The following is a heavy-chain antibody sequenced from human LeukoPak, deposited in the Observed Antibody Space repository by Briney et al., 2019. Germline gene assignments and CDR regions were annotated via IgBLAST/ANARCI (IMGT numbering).Heavy chain of an antibody. CDR1: GFTFSSYG. CDR2: ISGSGGST. D-gene: IGHD3-22*01. CDR3: AKASAMIVVVSKHFDY. V-gene: IGHV3-23*01. J-gene: IGHJ4*02. Sequence: GGSLRLSCAASGFTFSSYGMTWVRQAPGKGLEWVSAISGSGGSTYYADSVKGRFTISRDNSKNTLYLQMNSLRAEDTAVYYCAKASAMIVVVSKHFDYWGQGTLVTVSS.